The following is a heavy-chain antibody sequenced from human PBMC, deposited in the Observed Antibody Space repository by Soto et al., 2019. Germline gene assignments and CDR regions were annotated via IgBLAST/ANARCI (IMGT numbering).Heavy chain of an antibody. CDR2: ISVYNGNT. V-gene: IGHV1-18*01. D-gene: IGHD3-3*01. CDR3: ARDVFYDFWSGYSIPMDV. J-gene: IGHJ6*04. Sequence: ASVKVSCKASGYTFTTSGISWVRQAPGQGLEWMGWISVYNGNTNYAQKLQGRVTMTTDTSTSTAYMDLRSLRSDDTAVYYCARDVFYDFWSGYSIPMDVWGKGTTVTVSS. CDR1: GYTFTTSG.